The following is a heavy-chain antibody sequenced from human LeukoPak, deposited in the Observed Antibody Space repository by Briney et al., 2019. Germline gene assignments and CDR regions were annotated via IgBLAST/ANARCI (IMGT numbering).Heavy chain of an antibody. V-gene: IGHV1-58*02. CDR3: AAVTTPDMGLAN. J-gene: IGHJ4*02. D-gene: IGHD4-17*01. Sequence: EASVKVSCKASGFTFTSSAMQWVRQARGQRLEWIGWIAVGSGNTNYAQKFQERVTITRDMSTSTAYMELSSLRSEDTAVYYCAAVTTPDMGLANWGQGTLVTVSS. CDR2: IAVGSGNT. CDR1: GFTFTSSA.